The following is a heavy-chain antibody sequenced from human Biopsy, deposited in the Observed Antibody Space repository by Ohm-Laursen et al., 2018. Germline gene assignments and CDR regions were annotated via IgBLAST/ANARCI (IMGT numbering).Heavy chain of an antibody. V-gene: IGHV3-48*03. Sequence: GSLRLSCTASGFTFSSYEMNWVRQAPGKGLEWVSYISSSGSTIHYADSVKGRFTIFRDNAKNSLYLQMNSLRAEDTAVYYCARDYPSYSSVWYREPIIHYWGQGTLVTVSS. D-gene: IGHD6-19*01. CDR3: ARDYPSYSSVWYREPIIHY. J-gene: IGHJ4*02. CDR1: GFTFSSYE. CDR2: ISSSGSTI.